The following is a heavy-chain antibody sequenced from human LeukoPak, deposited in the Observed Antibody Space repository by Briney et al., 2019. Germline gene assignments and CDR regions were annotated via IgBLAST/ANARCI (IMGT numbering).Heavy chain of an antibody. CDR1: GYSFTSYW. CDR2: IYPGDSDT. V-gene: IGHV5-51*01. CDR3: ARNCQGLNCGMDV. D-gene: IGHD2-15*01. Sequence: GESLKISCKGSGYSFTSYWIGWVRQMPGKGLEWMGIIYPGDSDTRYSPSFQGQVTISADKSISTAYLQWSSLKASDTATYYCARNCQGLNCGMDVWGKGTTVTVSS. J-gene: IGHJ6*04.